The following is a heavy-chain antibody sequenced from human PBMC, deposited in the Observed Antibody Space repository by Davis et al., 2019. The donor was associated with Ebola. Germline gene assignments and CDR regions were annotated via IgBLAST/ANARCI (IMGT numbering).Heavy chain of an antibody. V-gene: IGHV3-21*01. J-gene: IGHJ6*02. CDR1: GFTFRSYT. CDR3: ARDLGELSLSYYNGLDV. CDR2: ISSSGTFR. Sequence: GESLKISCAASGFTFRSYTMNWVRQAPGKGLEWVSSISSSGTFRNYVDSMRGRITISRDNAQNSLYLQMNSLRAEDTAVYYCARDLGELSLSYYNGLDVWGQGTTVTVSS. D-gene: IGHD3-16*02.